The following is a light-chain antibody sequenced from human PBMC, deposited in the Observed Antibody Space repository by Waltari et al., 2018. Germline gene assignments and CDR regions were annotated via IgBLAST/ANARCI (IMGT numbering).Light chain of an antibody. CDR2: NDN. CDR3: AAWDASLNGHYV. CDR1: SPNLGRTT. Sequence: QSVLTQPPSASGTPGQRVIISCSGRSPNLGRTTVNWYQQLPAPAPKLFIYNDNQRPSGVPDRFSGSKSGTSASLAISGLQSEDEADYYCAAWDASLNGHYVFGTGTQVTVL. V-gene: IGLV1-44*01. J-gene: IGLJ1*01.